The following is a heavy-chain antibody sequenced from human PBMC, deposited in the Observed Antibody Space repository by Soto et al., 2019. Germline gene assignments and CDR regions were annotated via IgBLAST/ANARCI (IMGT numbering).Heavy chain of an antibody. CDR2: ISYDGSNK. V-gene: IGHV3-30*18. D-gene: IGHD2-2*01. Sequence: GGSLRLSCAASGFTFSSYGMHWVRQAPGKGLERVAVISYDGSNKYYADSVKGRFTISRDNSKNTLYLQMNSLRAEDTAVYYCAKDLWDIVVVPAAIESDYWGQGTLVTVSS. CDR3: AKDLWDIVVVPAAIESDY. CDR1: GFTFSSYG. J-gene: IGHJ4*02.